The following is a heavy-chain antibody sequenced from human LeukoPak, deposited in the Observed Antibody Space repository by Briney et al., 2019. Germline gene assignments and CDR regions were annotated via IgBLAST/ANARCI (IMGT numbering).Heavy chain of an antibody. D-gene: IGHD3-10*01. CDR1: AYTFTGYY. CDR3: ARERAITMVRGVMNDFDY. V-gene: IGHV1-2*02. J-gene: IGHJ4*02. CDR2: INPNSGGT. Sequence: ASVKVSCKASAYTFTGYYMHWVRQAPGQGLEWMGWINPNSGGTNYAQKFQGRVTMTRDTSISTAYMELSRLRSDDTAVYYCARERAITMVRGVMNDFDYWGQGTLVTVSS.